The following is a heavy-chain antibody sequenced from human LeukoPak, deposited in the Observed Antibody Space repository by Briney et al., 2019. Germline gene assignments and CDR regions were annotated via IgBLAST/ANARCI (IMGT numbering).Heavy chain of an antibody. J-gene: IGHJ4*02. V-gene: IGHV3-11*06. Sequence: GGSLRLSCAASGFTFSDYYMSWIRQAPGKGLEWISYISGSSSHINYADSVKGRFTISRDNAKSTLYLQMNSLRAEDSAVYYCARGLGGYNGYAFDYWGQGSLVTVSS. CDR2: ISGSSSHI. D-gene: IGHD5-12*01. CDR1: GFTFSDYY. CDR3: ARGLGGYNGYAFDY.